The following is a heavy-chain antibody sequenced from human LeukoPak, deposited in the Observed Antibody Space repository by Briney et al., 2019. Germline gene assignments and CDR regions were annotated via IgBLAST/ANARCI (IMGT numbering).Heavy chain of an antibody. D-gene: IGHD1-26*01. V-gene: IGHV4-34*01. CDR1: GGSFSGYY. CDR2: INHSGST. Sequence: SETLSLTCAVYGGSFSGYYWSWIRQPPGKGLEWIGEINHSGSTNYNPSLKSRVTISVDTSKNQFSLKLSSVTAADTAVYYCASLGPTTYYYYGMDVWGQGTTVTVSS. CDR3: ASLGPTTYYYYGMDV. J-gene: IGHJ6*02.